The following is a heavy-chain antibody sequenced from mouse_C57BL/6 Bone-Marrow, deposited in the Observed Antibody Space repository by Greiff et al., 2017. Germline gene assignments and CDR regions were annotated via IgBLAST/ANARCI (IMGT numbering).Heavy chain of an antibody. CDR2: IYPGDGDT. J-gene: IGHJ2*01. Sequence: QVQLQQSGPELVKPGASVKISCKASGYAFSSSWMNWVKQRPGKGLEWIGRIYPGDGDTNYNGKFKGKATLTADKSSSTAYLQLSSLTSEDSAVYFCARPYRHYWGQGTTLTVSS. D-gene: IGHD2-10*01. CDR1: GYAFSSSW. CDR3: ARPYRHY. V-gene: IGHV1-82*01.